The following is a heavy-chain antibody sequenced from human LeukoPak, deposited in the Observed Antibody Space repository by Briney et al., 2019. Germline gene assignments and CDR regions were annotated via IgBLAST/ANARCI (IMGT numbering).Heavy chain of an antibody. Sequence: GGSLRLSCAASGFTFSSYAMSWVRQAPGKGLEWVAVISYDGSNKFYADSVRGRFTISRDNSKNTLFLQMNSLRPEDTAVYYCARGPDYDILADYFDYWGQGTLVTVSS. CDR3: ARGPDYDILADYFDY. D-gene: IGHD3-9*01. V-gene: IGHV3-30*04. J-gene: IGHJ4*02. CDR1: GFTFSSYA. CDR2: ISYDGSNK.